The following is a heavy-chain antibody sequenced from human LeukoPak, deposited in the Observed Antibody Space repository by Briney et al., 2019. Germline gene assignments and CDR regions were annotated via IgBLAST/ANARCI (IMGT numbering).Heavy chain of an antibody. V-gene: IGHV4-61*01. CDR3: ARRDLAYEDAFDI. CDR2: IYYSGST. D-gene: IGHD5-12*01. CDR1: GGSISSGSYY. J-gene: IGHJ3*02. Sequence: SQTLSLTCTVSGGSISSGSYYWSWIRQPPGKGLEWIGYIYYSGSTNYNPSLKSRVTISVDTSKNQFSLKLSSVTAADTAVYYCARRDLAYEDAFDIWGQGTTVTVSS.